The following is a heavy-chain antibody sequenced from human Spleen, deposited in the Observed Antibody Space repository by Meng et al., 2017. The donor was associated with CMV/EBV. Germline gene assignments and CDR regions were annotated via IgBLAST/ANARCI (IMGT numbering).Heavy chain of an antibody. CDR2: IYAGDSST. J-gene: IGHJ4*02. CDR1: GFTFSSYA. D-gene: IGHD6-19*01. CDR3: AKDWTPRGSGWRIDS. Sequence: GGSLRLSCVASGFTFSSYAMTWVRQAPGMGLEWVSIIYAGDSSTYYINSVKGRFTISRDNSKSTLYLQINSLRAEDTAVYYCAKDWTPRGSGWRIDSWGQGTLVTVSS. V-gene: IGHV3-23*03.